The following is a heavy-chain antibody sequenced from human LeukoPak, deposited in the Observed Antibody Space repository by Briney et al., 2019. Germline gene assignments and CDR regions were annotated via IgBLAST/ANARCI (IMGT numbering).Heavy chain of an antibody. D-gene: IGHD3-9*01. Sequence: SETLSLTCTVSGSMYNYYWSWIRQPPGKGLEWIGYIHYNGITNYNPSLKSRVTISVDTSKNQFSLKLSSVTAADTAVYYCARDYGPTYYDILTGYQAGYYFDYWGQGTLVTVSS. J-gene: IGHJ4*02. CDR1: GSMYNYY. CDR3: ARDYGPTYYDILTGYQAGYYFDY. CDR2: IHYNGIT. V-gene: IGHV4-59*01.